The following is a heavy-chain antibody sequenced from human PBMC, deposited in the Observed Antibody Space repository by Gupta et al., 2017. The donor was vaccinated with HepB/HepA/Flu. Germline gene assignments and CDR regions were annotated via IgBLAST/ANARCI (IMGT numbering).Heavy chain of an antibody. Sequence: EVQLVESGGGLVQPGGSLRLSCAASGFTVSSNYMSWVRQAPGKGLEWVSVSYSGGSTYYADSVKGRFTISRDNSKNTLYLQMNSLRAEDTAVYYCARDRNYKNSGSYYFDYWGQGTLVTVSS. V-gene: IGHV3-66*01. D-gene: IGHD1-26*01. CDR3: ARDRNYKNSGSYYFDY. CDR1: GFTVSSNY. J-gene: IGHJ4*02. CDR2: SYSGGST.